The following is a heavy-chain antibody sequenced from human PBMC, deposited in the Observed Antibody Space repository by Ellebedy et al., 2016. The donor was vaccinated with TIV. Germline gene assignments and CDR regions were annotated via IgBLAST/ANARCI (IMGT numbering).Heavy chain of an antibody. V-gene: IGHV1-3*01. CDR1: GYTFTSYA. J-gene: IGHJ4*02. CDR2: INAGNGNT. Sequence: ASVKVSXKASGYTFTSYAMHWVRQAPGQRLEWMGWINAGNGNTKYSQKFQGRVTITRDTSASTAYMELSSLRSEDTAVYYCARDGGTGYSSGWQLGYYFDYWGQGTLVTVSS. D-gene: IGHD6-19*01. CDR3: ARDGGTGYSSGWQLGYYFDY.